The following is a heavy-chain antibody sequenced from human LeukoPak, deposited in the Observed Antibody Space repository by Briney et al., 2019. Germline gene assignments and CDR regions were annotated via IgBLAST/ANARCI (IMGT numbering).Heavy chain of an antibody. CDR3: ARPRRPYYYYYMDV. V-gene: IGHV3-33*08. CDR2: IWYDGSNK. CDR1: GFTFSSYS. Sequence: GGSLRLSCAASGFTFSSYSMNWVRQAPGKGLEWVAVIWYDGSNKYYADSVKGRFTISRDNSKNTLYLQMNSLRAEDTAVYYCARPRRPYYYYYMDVWGKGTTVTVSS. J-gene: IGHJ6*03.